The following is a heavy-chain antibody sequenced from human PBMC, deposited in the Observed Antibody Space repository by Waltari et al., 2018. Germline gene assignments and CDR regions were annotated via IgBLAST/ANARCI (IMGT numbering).Heavy chain of an antibody. CDR3: ALDTGALWMDV. V-gene: IGHV1-46*01. CDR2: INPSGGST. Sequence: QVQLVQSGAEVKKPGASVKISCKISEYTFTSSYIHWVRQAPGQGLEWMGIINPSGGSTIYAQKFQGRVTMTRDTSTSTVYMELSSLRSEDTAVYYCALDTGALWMDVWGQGTTVTVSS. CDR1: EYTFTSSY. J-gene: IGHJ6*02. D-gene: IGHD2-21*01.